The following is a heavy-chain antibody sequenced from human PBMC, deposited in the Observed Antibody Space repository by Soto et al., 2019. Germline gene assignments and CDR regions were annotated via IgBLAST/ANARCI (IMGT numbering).Heavy chain of an antibody. J-gene: IGHJ4*02. D-gene: IGHD3-9*01. Sequence: GGSLRLSCAASGFTFSSYAMSWVRQAPGKGLEWVSAISGSGGSTYYADSVKGRFTISRDNSKNTLYLQMNSLRAEDTAVYYCAKDFLPPGFDWLFEPAFWGQGTLVTVSS. CDR1: GFTFSSYA. CDR3: AKDFLPPGFDWLFEPAF. CDR2: ISGSGGST. V-gene: IGHV3-23*01.